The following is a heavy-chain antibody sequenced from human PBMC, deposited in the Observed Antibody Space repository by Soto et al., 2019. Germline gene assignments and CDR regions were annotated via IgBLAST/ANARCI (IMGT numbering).Heavy chain of an antibody. CDR3: ASNNVDIVATMLHYGMDV. D-gene: IGHD5-12*01. CDR1: GGTFSSYA. CDR2: IIPIFGAA. Sequence: GASVKVSCRASGGTFSSYAVSWVRQAPGQGLEWMGGIIPIFGAANYAQKFQGRVTITADESTSTAYMELSSLRSEDTAVYYCASNNVDIVATMLHYGMDVWGQGTTVTVSS. J-gene: IGHJ6*02. V-gene: IGHV1-69*13.